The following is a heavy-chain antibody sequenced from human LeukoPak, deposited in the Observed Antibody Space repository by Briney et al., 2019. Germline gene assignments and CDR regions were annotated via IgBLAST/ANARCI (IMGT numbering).Heavy chain of an antibody. Sequence: SVKVSCKASGGTFSSYAISWVRQAPGQGLEWMGGIITIFGTANYAQKFQGRVTITADESTSTAYMELSSLRSEDTAVYYCASAPGTPKGIDYWGQGTLVTVSS. CDR2: IITIFGTA. J-gene: IGHJ4*02. CDR1: GGTFSSYA. D-gene: IGHD1-26*01. V-gene: IGHV1-69*13. CDR3: ASAPGTPKGIDY.